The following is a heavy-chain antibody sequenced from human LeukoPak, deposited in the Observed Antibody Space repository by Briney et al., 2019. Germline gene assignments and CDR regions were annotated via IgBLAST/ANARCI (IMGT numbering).Heavy chain of an antibody. V-gene: IGHV3-9*01. CDR1: GFTFDDYA. Sequence: GRSLRLSCAASGFTFDDYAMHWVRQAPGKGLEWVSGISWNSGSIGYADSVKGRFTISRDNAKNSLCLQMNSLRAEDTAVYYCARDLAGELILFYWGQGTLVTVSS. CDR2: ISWNSGSI. D-gene: IGHD3-16*01. J-gene: IGHJ4*02. CDR3: ARDLAGELILFY.